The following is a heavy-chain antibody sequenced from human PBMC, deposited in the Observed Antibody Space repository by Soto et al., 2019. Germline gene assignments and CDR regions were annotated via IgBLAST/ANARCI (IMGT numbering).Heavy chain of an antibody. Sequence: DVRLAESGGGLVQPGGSLRLSCTTSGFSFASFAMTWVRQAPGKGLEWVATISGSDGKTYYADSVKGRFSISRDTSRNNLYLQMNSLRADDTAIYYCAKWSYLDYWGQGTRGTVSS. CDR2: ISGSDGKT. J-gene: IGHJ4*02. CDR1: GFSFASFA. V-gene: IGHV3-23*04. CDR3: AKWSYLDY. D-gene: IGHD3-3*01.